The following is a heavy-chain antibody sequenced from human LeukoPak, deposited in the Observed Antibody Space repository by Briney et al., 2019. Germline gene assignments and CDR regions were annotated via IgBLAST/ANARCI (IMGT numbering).Heavy chain of an antibody. Sequence: SETQSLTCTVSGGSISSYYWSWIRQPPGKGLEWIGYIFYSGSTNYNPSLKSRVTISVDTSKNQFSLNLSSVTAADTAVYYCARGARGSYSYWGQGTLVTVSS. D-gene: IGHD1-26*01. CDR1: GGSISSYY. CDR3: ARGARGSYSY. CDR2: IFYSGST. J-gene: IGHJ4*02. V-gene: IGHV4-59*08.